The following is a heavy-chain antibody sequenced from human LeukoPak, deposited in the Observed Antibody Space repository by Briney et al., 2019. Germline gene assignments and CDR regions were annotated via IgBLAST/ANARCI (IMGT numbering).Heavy chain of an antibody. CDR2: IRYDGSKK. Sequence: TGGSLRLSCAASGFTFSSYGMHWVRQAPGKGLEWVAFIRYDGSKKYYADSVKGRFTISRDNSKNTLYLQMNSLRADDTAVYYCADLKVAGYFIDYWGQGTLVTVSS. V-gene: IGHV3-30*02. J-gene: IGHJ4*02. D-gene: IGHD1-1*01. CDR1: GFTFSSYG. CDR3: ADLKVAGYFIDY.